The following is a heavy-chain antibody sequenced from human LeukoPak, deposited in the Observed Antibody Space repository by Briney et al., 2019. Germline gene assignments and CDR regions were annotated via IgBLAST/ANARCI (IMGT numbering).Heavy chain of an antibody. J-gene: IGHJ4*02. CDR2: INAGIGNT. D-gene: IGHD3-10*01. CDR3: ARKRNYGSGSYYSLDY. CDR1: GYTFTSYA. V-gene: IGHV1-3*01. Sequence: ASVKVSCKASGYTFTSYAMHWVRQAPGQRLEWMGWINAGIGNTKYSQKFQGRVTITRDTSASTAYMELSSLRSEDTAVYYCARKRNYGSGSYYSLDYWGQGTLVTVSS.